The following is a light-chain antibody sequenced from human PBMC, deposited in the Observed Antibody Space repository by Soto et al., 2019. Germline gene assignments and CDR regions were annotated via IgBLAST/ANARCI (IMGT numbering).Light chain of an antibody. Sequence: QSVLTQPASVSGSPGQSITTSCTGTSSDGGGYNYVSWYQQHPGKAPKLMIYEVSNRPSGVSNRFPGSKSGNTASLTISGLQAEDEADYYCSSYTSSSTFYVFGTGTKVTAL. CDR1: SSDGGGYNY. V-gene: IGLV2-14*01. CDR3: SSYTSSSTFYV. J-gene: IGLJ1*01. CDR2: EVS.